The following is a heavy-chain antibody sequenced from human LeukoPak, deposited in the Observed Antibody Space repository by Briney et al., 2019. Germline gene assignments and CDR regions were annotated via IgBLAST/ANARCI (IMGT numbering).Heavy chain of an antibody. CDR1: GFTFDDYA. V-gene: IGHV3-33*08. CDR2: IWYDGSNK. J-gene: IGHJ4*02. Sequence: PGGSLRLSCAASGFTFDDYAMHWVRQAPGKGLEWVAVIWYDGSNKYYADSVKGRFTISRDNSKNTLYLQMYSLRAEDTAVYYCAADYGDYYFDYWGRGTLVTVSS. CDR3: AADYGDYYFDY. D-gene: IGHD4-17*01.